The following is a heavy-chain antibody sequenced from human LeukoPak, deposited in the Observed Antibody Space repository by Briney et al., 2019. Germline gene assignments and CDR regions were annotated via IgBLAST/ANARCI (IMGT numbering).Heavy chain of an antibody. J-gene: IGHJ4*02. V-gene: IGHV3-74*01. Sequence: PGGSLRLSCAASGFTFSSYWMHWVRQAPGKGLVWVSRINSDGSTTSYADSVKGRFTISRDNAKNTLYLQMNSLRAEDTAVYYCASALTALGGWYGSFVYWGQGTLVTVSS. CDR1: GFTFSSYW. D-gene: IGHD6-19*01. CDR2: INSDGSTT. CDR3: ASALTALGGWYGSFVY.